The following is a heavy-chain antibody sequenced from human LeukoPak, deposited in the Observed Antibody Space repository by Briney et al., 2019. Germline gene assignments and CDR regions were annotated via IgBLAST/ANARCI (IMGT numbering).Heavy chain of an antibody. V-gene: IGHV3-13*01. CDR1: GFTFSSYD. CDR2: IGTAGDT. D-gene: IGHD3-22*01. Sequence: GGSLRLSCAASGFTFSSYDMHWVRQATGKGLEWVSAIGTAGDTYYPGSVKGRFTISRENAKNSLYLQMNSLRAGDTAVYYCARGRQNYYDSSVFDYWGQGTLVTVSS. J-gene: IGHJ4*02. CDR3: ARGRQNYYDSSVFDY.